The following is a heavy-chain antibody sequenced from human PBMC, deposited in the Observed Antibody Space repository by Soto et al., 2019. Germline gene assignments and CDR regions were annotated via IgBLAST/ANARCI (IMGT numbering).Heavy chain of an antibody. D-gene: IGHD4-17*01. CDR1: GFPFGGEW. Sequence: EVLLVESGGGIVQPGGSLRLSCAASGFPFGGEWMHWVRQGPGKGLVWVSRMNKAGSIIAYADSVRGRFPISRDNATSTLNLHRNNLGPEETALYSCVRPYGDLAGWGQGTPVIVSS. J-gene: IGHJ4*02. CDR2: MNKAGSII. CDR3: VRPYGDLAG. V-gene: IGHV3-74*01.